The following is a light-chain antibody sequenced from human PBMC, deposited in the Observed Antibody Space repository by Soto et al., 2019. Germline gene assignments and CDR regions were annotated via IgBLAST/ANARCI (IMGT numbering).Light chain of an antibody. CDR2: STN. CDR3: VLYMGSGMSV. CDR1: SGSVSTSYY. J-gene: IGLJ2*01. V-gene: IGLV8-61*01. Sequence: QAVVTQEPSFSVSPGGTVTLTCGLGSGSVSTSYYPSWYQQTPGQAPRTLIYSTNTRSSGVPDRFSGSILGNKAALTITGAQADDEFDYYCVLYMGSGMSVFGGGTKLTVL.